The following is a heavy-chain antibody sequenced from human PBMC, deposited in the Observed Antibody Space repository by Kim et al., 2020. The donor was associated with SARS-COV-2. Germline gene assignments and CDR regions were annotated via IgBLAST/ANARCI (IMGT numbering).Heavy chain of an antibody. CDR1: GGSISSYY. CDR3: ARVQTGEEDPTVTTDYYYYMDV. J-gene: IGHJ6*03. Sequence: SETLSLTCTVSGGSISSYYWSWIRQPPGKGLEWIGYIYYSGSTNYNPSLKSRVTISVDTSKNQFSLKLSSVTAADTAVYYCARVQTGEEDPTVTTDYYYYMDVWGKGTTVTVSS. D-gene: IGHD4-17*01. V-gene: IGHV4-59*01. CDR2: IYYSGST.